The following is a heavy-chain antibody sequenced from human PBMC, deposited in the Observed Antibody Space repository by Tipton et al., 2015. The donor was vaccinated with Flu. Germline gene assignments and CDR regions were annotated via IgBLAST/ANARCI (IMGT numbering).Heavy chain of an antibody. CDR1: GFTFSTYG. V-gene: IGHV3-30*18. D-gene: IGHD6-19*01. CDR2: ISFDGRNK. CDR3: AKDGWDTSGWYPFDY. Sequence: AASGFTFSTYGMHWVCQAPGKGLEWVGGISFDGRNKYYADSVKGRFTISRDNSKNTLYLQMNSLGAEDTAVYYCAKDGWDTSGWYPFDYWGQGTLVTVSS. J-gene: IGHJ4*02.